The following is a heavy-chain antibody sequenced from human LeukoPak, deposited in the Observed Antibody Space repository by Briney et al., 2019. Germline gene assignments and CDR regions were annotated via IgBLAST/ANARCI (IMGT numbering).Heavy chain of an antibody. CDR1: GGSFSGYY. J-gene: IGHJ4*02. V-gene: IGHV4-34*01. CDR3: ARGSNDGYETFDY. Sequence: PSETLSLTCAVYGGSFSGYYWSWIRQPPGKGLEWIGEINHSGSTNYNPSLKSRVTISVDTSKNQFSLKLSSVTAADTAVYYCARGSNDGYETFDYWGQGTLVPVSS. D-gene: IGHD5-12*01. CDR2: INHSGST.